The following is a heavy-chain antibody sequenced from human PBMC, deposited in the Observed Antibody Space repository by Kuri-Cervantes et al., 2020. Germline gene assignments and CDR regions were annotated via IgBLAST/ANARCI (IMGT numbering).Heavy chain of an antibody. CDR3: ATDLRYCSGGTCYGILDC. J-gene: IGHJ4*02. CDR2: IYSGGDT. V-gene: IGHV3-53*01. Sequence: GESLKISCAASGFTVTNNYMSWVRQAPGKGLEWVSVIYSGGDTYYADSVKGRFTISRDNSKNTLYLQMNSLRAEDTAVYYCATDLRYCSGGTCYGILDCWGQGTLVTVSS. CDR1: GFTVTNNY. D-gene: IGHD2-15*01.